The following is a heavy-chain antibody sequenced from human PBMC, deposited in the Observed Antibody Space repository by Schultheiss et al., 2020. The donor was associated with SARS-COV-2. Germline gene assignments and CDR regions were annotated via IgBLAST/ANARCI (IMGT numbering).Heavy chain of an antibody. CDR1: GGSISSGGYY. CDR2: IYYSGST. D-gene: IGHD3-10*01. J-gene: IGHJ4*02. Sequence: SQTLSLTCTVSGGSISSGGYYWSWIRQHPGKGLEWIGYIYYSGSTYYNPSLKSRVIISMDTSKNQFSLKLSSVTAADTAVYYCARALLWFGESPEPAPQIDYWGQGTLVTVSS. CDR3: ARALLWFGESPEPAPQIDY. V-gene: IGHV4-31*02.